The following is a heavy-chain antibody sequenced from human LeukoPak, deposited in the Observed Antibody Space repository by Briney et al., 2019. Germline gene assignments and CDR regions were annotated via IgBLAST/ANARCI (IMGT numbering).Heavy chain of an antibody. CDR2: ISYDGSNK. J-gene: IGHJ4*02. V-gene: IGHV3-30-3*01. Sequence: GGSLRLSSAASGFTFSYYTMHWVRQAPGKGLEWVAVISYDGSNKYYADSVKGRFTISRDNSKNTLYLQMNSLRAEDTAVYYCARVLNYYDSSGYYFSYWGQGTLVTVSS. CDR1: GFTFSYYT. CDR3: ARVLNYYDSSGYYFSY. D-gene: IGHD3-22*01.